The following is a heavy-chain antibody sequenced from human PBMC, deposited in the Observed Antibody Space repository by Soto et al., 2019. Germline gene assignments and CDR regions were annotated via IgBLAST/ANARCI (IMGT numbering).Heavy chain of an antibody. CDR2: ISGSGGST. V-gene: IGHV3-23*01. Sequence: EVQLLESAGGLVQPGGSLRLSCAASGFTFSSYAMSWVRQSPGKGLEWVSAISGSGGSTYYADSVKGRFTISRENSKNTLYMQMNSLRAEDTAVYYCAKGPHYYGSWSQYGMDVWGQGTTVTVSS. CDR3: AKGPHYYGSWSQYGMDV. D-gene: IGHD3-10*01. J-gene: IGHJ6*02. CDR1: GFTFSSYA.